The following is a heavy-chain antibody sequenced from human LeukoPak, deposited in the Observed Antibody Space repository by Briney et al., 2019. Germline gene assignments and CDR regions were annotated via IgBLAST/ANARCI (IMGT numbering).Heavy chain of an antibody. CDR3: ARDICGYNYGCFDS. D-gene: IGHD5-18*01. CDR1: GGSISSGDYY. Sequence: SETLSLTCTVSGGSISSGDYYWSWIRQPPGKGLEWIGYIYYSGSTYYNPSLKSRVTISVDTSKNQFSLNLRSVTAPDTAVYYCARDICGYNYGCFDSWGQGTLVTVSS. CDR2: IYYSGST. J-gene: IGHJ4*02. V-gene: IGHV4-30-4*01.